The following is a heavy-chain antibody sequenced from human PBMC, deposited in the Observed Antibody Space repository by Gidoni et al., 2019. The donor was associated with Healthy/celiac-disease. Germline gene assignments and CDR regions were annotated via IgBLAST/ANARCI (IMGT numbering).Heavy chain of an antibody. Sequence: QVQLVQSGAEVKTPGASVKVSCTASGYTFTSYGISWVRQAPGQGLEWMGWISAYNGNTNYAQKLQGRVNMTTETSTSKAYMELRSLRSDDTAVYYCARVYGLGMRGVGWFDPWGQGTLVTVSS. D-gene: IGHD7-27*01. CDR3: ARVYGLGMRGVGWFDP. CDR2: ISAYNGNT. J-gene: IGHJ5*02. V-gene: IGHV1-18*01. CDR1: GYTFTSYG.